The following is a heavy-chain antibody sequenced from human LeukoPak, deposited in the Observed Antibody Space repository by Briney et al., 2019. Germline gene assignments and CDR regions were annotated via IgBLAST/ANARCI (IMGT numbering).Heavy chain of an antibody. Sequence: GGSLRLSCAASGFTFSSYAMSWVRQAPGKGLEWVSAISGSGGSTYYADSVKGRFTISRDNSKNTLYLQMNSLRAEDTAVYYCAKSPPGYYYDSSGYYPLDYWGQGTLVTVS. J-gene: IGHJ4*02. V-gene: IGHV3-23*01. CDR1: GFTFSSYA. CDR3: AKSPPGYYYDSSGYYPLDY. D-gene: IGHD3-22*01. CDR2: ISGSGGST.